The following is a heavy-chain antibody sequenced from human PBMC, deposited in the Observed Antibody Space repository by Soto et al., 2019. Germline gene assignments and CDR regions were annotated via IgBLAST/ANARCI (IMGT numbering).Heavy chain of an antibody. CDR1: GFTFSSYW. CDR3: ASQTHVGG. D-gene: IGHD2-15*01. CDR2: INSDGSST. J-gene: IGHJ4*02. V-gene: IGHV3-74*01. Sequence: EAQLVESGGGLVQPGGSLRLSCAASGFTFSSYWMQWVRQVPGKGLMWVSRINSDGSSTSYADSIKGRFTISRDNAKNTLYLQMNSLRAEDTAVYYCASQTHVGGWGQGTLVTVSS.